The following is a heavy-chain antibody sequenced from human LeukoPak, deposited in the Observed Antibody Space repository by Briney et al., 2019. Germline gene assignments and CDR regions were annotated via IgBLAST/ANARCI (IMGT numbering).Heavy chain of an antibody. Sequence: ASVKVSCKASGYTFTSNGISWVRQAPGQGLEWMGWISSYSGNTNYAQNLQGRVTMTTDTSTSTAHMELRSLRSDDTAVYYCARDRTYAFDYWGQGTLVTVSS. CDR2: ISSYSGNT. V-gene: IGHV1-18*04. CDR3: ARDRTYAFDY. J-gene: IGHJ4*02. CDR1: GYTFTSNG. D-gene: IGHD1/OR15-1a*01.